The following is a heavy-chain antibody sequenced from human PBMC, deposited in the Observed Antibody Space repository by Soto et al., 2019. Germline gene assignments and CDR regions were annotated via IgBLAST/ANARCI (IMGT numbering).Heavy chain of an antibody. D-gene: IGHD3-10*02. V-gene: IGHV1-2*02. J-gene: IGHJ6*02. CDR2: INPNSGGT. Sequence: ASVKVSCKASGYTFTGYYMHWVRQAPGQGLEWTGWINPNSGGTNYAQKFQGRVTMTRDTSISTAYMELSRLRSDDTAVYYCARDEPQLFGACMDVWGQVTMVTFSS. CDR3: ARDEPQLFGACMDV. CDR1: GYTFTGYY.